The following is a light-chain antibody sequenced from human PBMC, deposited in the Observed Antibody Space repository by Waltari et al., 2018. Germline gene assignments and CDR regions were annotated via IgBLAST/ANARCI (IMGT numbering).Light chain of an antibody. CDR1: QKLYNY. J-gene: IGKJ1*01. V-gene: IGKV1-39*01. CDR2: AAS. CDR3: QQSHSIPCT. Sequence: EIHMTQSPSSLSASVGDGVTIPCRASQKLYNYLSWYLQRPGKAPKLLIYAASRLQSGVPSRFRGSGSETDFTLTISSLQPDDFGTYYCQQSHSIPCTFGQGTRVEVK.